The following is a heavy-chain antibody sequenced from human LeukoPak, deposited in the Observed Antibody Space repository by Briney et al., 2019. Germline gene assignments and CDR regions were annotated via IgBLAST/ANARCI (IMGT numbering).Heavy chain of an antibody. J-gene: IGHJ4*02. Sequence: PSETLSLTCTVSGGSISSYYWSWIRQPPGKGLEWIGYIYYSGSTNYNPSLKSRVTISVDTSKNQFSLKLSSVTAADTAVYYCARDQTGGYFDYWGQGILVAVSS. V-gene: IGHV4-59*01. CDR1: GGSISSYY. CDR3: ARDQTGGYFDY. D-gene: IGHD1-14*01. CDR2: IYYSGST.